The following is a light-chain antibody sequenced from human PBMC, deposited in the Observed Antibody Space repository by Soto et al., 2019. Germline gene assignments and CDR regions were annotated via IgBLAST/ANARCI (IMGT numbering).Light chain of an antibody. CDR2: DVN. J-gene: IGLJ1*01. CDR3: CSYAGTSVLRV. V-gene: IGLV2-11*01. CDR1: SSDIGGYNY. Sequence: HSVLNPPRSVHGAPRQSVPISCNGTSSDIGGYNYVSWYQQHPGKAPKLMIYDVNKRPSGVPARFSGSKSGNTASLTISGLQAEDEADYYCCSYAGTSVLRVFGTGTKVTVL.